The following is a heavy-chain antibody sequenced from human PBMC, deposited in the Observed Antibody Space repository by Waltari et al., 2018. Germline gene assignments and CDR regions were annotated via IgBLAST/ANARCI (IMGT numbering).Heavy chain of an antibody. D-gene: IGHD3-22*01. V-gene: IGHV4-61*02. Sequence: QVQLQESGPGLVKPSQTLSLTCTVSGGSISSGSYYWSWIRQPAGKGLEWIGRIYTSGSTNYNPSLKSRVTISVDTSKNQFSLKLSSVTAADTAVYYCATGRYYYDSSGWIDYWGQGTLVTVSS. CDR3: ATGRYYYDSSGWIDY. J-gene: IGHJ4*02. CDR1: GGSISSGSYY. CDR2: IYTSGST.